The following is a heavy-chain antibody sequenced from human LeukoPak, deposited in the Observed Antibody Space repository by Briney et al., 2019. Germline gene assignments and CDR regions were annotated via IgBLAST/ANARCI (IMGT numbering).Heavy chain of an antibody. D-gene: IGHD1-26*01. CDR2: LRFDDTSK. J-gene: IGHJ6*03. CDR3: AKDLKVGATYYYYMDV. CDR1: GFTFSNYG. Sequence: GGSLRLSCAASGFTFSNYGMHWVRRPQAKGLNGVAFLRFDDTSKFYADSVKGRFTIFRDNSKNMLSLQMNSLRVEDTAVYYCAKDLKVGATYYYYMDVWGKGTTVSVSS. V-gene: IGHV3-30*02.